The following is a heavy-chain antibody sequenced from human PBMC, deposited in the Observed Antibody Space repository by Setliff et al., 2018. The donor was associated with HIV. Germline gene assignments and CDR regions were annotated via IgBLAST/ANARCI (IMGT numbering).Heavy chain of an antibody. CDR3: AKEPKLGGIAAPFDY. D-gene: IGHD6-6*01. J-gene: IGHJ4*02. Sequence: PGGSLRLSCAASGFTFSSYPMSWVRQSPGKGPEWVSAISDGGGSTYYAVSVKGRFTISRDNSKNTLYLQMNSLRVEDTAVYYCAKEPKLGGIAAPFDYWGQGTLVTV. CDR2: ISDGGGST. CDR1: GFTFSSYP. V-gene: IGHV3-23*01.